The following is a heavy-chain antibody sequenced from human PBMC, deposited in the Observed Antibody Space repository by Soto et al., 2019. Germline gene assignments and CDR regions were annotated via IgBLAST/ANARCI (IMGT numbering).Heavy chain of an antibody. CDR3: AREEGGQLVPYYYYYYGMDV. D-gene: IGHD6-6*01. CDR2: TYYRSKWYN. Sequence: SQTLSLTCAISGDSVSSNSAAWNWIRQSPSRGLEWLGRTYYRSKWYNDYAVSVKSRITINPDTSKNQFSLQLNSVTPEDTAVYYCAREEGGQLVPYYYYYYGMDVWGQGTTVTAS. CDR1: GDSVSSNSAA. V-gene: IGHV6-1*01. J-gene: IGHJ6*02.